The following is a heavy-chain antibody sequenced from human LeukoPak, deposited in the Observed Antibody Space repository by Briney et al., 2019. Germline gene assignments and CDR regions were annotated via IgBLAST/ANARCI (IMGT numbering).Heavy chain of an antibody. Sequence: ASVKVSCKASGYTFTSYGISWVRQAPGQGLEWRGWISAYNGNTDYAQKLQGRVTMTTDTSTSTAYMELRSLRSDDTAVYYCARGSDIVVVPAAIDYYMDVWGKGTTVPVSS. D-gene: IGHD2-2*01. CDR1: GYTFTSYG. J-gene: IGHJ6*03. V-gene: IGHV1-18*01. CDR2: ISAYNGNT. CDR3: ARGSDIVVVPAAIDYYMDV.